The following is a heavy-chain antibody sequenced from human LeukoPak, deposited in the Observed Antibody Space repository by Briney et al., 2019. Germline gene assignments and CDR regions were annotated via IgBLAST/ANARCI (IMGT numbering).Heavy chain of an antibody. V-gene: IGHV3-33*01. CDR3: AREGRRYCSSTSCYGFDY. Sequence: GESLRLSCAASGFTFSSYGMHWVRQAPGKGLEWVAVIWYDGSNKYYADSVKGRFNISRDNSKNTLYLQMNRLRAEDTAVYYCAREGRRYCSSTSCYGFDYWGQGTLVTVSS. CDR2: IWYDGSNK. J-gene: IGHJ4*02. D-gene: IGHD2-2*01. CDR1: GFTFSSYG.